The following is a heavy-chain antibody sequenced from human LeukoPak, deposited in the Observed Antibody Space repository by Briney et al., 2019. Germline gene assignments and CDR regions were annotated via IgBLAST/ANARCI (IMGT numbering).Heavy chain of an antibody. J-gene: IGHJ4*02. D-gene: IGHD3-3*01. CDR1: GGSISSYY. CDR3: AREEMKEYYDFWSGYSPIDY. V-gene: IGHV4-59*12. Sequence: SETLSLTCTVSGGSISSYYWSWIRQPPGKGLEWIGYIYYSGSTNYNPSLKSRVTISVDTSKNQFSLKLSSVTAADTAVYYCAREEMKEYYDFWSGYSPIDYWGQGTLVTVSS. CDR2: IYYSGST.